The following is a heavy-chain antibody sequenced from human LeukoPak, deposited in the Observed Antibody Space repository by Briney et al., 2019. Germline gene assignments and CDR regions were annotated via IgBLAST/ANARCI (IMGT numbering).Heavy chain of an antibody. CDR3: ARDVDTAMVSRFDY. CDR1: GYTFTGYY. CDR2: INPNSGGT. J-gene: IGHJ4*02. Sequence: ASVKVSCKASGYTFTGYYMHWVRQAPGQGLEWMGWINPNSGGTNYAQKFQGRVTMTRDTSISTAYMELSRLRSDDTAVYYCARDVDTAMVSRFDYWGQGTLVTVFS. V-gene: IGHV1-2*02. D-gene: IGHD5-18*01.